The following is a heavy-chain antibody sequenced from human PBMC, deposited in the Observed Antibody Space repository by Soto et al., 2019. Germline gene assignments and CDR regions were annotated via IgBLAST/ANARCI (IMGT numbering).Heavy chain of an antibody. Sequence: GSLRLSCAASGFTFTSYAMSWVRQAPGKGLEWVSTISGSGGSTYYADSVKGRFTISRDNSKNTQYLQLNSLRAEDTAVYYCAKDRTTSGTTVRFDPWGQGTLVTVSS. CDR1: GFTFTSYA. J-gene: IGHJ5*02. CDR2: ISGSGGST. D-gene: IGHD1-1*01. V-gene: IGHV3-23*01. CDR3: AKDRTTSGTTVRFDP.